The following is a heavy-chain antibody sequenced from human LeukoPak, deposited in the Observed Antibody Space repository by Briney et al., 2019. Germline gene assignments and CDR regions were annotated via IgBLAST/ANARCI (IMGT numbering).Heavy chain of an antibody. D-gene: IGHD2/OR15-2a*01. J-gene: IGHJ5*02. CDR1: GFTFSSYE. Sequence: AGGSLRLSCAASGFTFSSYEMNRVRQAPGKGLEWVSYISSSGSTIYYADSVKGRFTISRDNAKNSLYLQMNSLRAEDTAVYYCARARIWVNWFDPWGQGTLVTVSS. V-gene: IGHV3-48*03. CDR3: ARARIWVNWFDP. CDR2: ISSSGSTI.